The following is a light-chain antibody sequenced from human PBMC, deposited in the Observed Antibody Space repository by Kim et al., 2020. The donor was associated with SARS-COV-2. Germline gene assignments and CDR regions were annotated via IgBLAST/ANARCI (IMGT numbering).Light chain of an antibody. Sequence: YELTQPPSVSVSPGQTASITCSGDKLGDKYAYWYQQKPGQSPVLVIYQDSKRPSGIPERFSGSNSGNTATLTISGTQAMDEADYYCQAWDSSVVVFGGGTQLTVL. CDR3: QAWDSSVVV. CDR1: KLGDKY. V-gene: IGLV3-1*01. J-gene: IGLJ2*01. CDR2: QDS.